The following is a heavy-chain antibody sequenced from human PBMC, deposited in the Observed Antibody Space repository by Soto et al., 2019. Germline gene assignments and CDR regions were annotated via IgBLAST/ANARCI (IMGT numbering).Heavy chain of an antibody. Sequence: VQLQESGPGLVKPSQTLSLTCTVSGGSISSGDYYWSWIRQPPGKGLEWIGYIYYSGSTYYNPSLKSRVTISVDTSKNQFSLKLSSVTAADTAVYYCARVDSANEGYCISTSCPLKPHFDYWGQGTLVTVSS. CDR2: IYYSGST. CDR1: GGSISSGDYY. CDR3: ARVDSANEGYCISTSCPLKPHFDY. D-gene: IGHD2-2*01. V-gene: IGHV4-30-4*01. J-gene: IGHJ4*02.